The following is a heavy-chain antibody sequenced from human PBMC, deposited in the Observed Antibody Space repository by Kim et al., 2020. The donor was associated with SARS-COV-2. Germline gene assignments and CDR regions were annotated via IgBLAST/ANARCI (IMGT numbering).Heavy chain of an antibody. CDR2: IRSKAYGGTT. Sequence: GGSLRLSCTASGFTFGDYAMSWFRQAPGKGLEWVGFIRSKAYGGTTEYAASVKGRFTISRDDSKSIAYLQMNSLKTEDTAVYYCTRDRPDYDYVWGRSNYYYYYGMDVWGQGTTVTVSS. J-gene: IGHJ6*02. D-gene: IGHD3-16*01. V-gene: IGHV3-49*03. CDR3: TRDRPDYDYVWGRSNYYYYYGMDV. CDR1: GFTFGDYA.